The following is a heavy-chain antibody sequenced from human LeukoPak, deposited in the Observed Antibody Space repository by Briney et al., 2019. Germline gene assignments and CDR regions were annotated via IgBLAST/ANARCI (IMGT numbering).Heavy chain of an antibody. CDR1: GFTFSNYA. CDR3: ARERYSYGHRGLDY. V-gene: IGHV3-23*01. Sequence: GGSLRLSCAASGFTFSNYAMSWVRQAPGKGPEWVSAIGGYGDITFYADSVRGRFTISRDNSKNTLYLQMNSVRAEDTAVYYCARERYSYGHRGLDYWGQGTLVTVSS. CDR2: IGGYGDIT. J-gene: IGHJ4*02. D-gene: IGHD5-18*01.